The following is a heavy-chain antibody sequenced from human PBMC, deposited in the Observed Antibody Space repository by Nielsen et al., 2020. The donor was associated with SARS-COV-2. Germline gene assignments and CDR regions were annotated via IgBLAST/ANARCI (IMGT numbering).Heavy chain of an antibody. V-gene: IGHV3-73*01. CDR3: AVTYAVGY. D-gene: IGHD2-2*01. CDR1: GFTFSGSA. J-gene: IGHJ4*02. Sequence: GGSPRLSCVASGFTFSGSAMHWVRQASGKGLEWLGRIRSYANEYATAYAASVEGRLTVSRDDSKNTAYLQMNSLKSEDTAVYYCAVTYAVGYWGLGTLVTVSS. CDR2: IRSYANEYAT.